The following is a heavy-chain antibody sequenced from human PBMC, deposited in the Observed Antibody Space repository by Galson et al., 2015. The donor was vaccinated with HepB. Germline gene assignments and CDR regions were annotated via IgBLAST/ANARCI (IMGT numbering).Heavy chain of an antibody. D-gene: IGHD6-13*01. V-gene: IGHV6-1*01. CDR1: GDSVSSNSAA. CDR3: ARSSRSASHSSSSTPIDY. J-gene: IGHJ4*02. CDR2: TYYRSKWYN. Sequence: CAISGDSVSSNSAAWNWIRQSPSRGLEWLGRTYYRSKWYNDYAVSVKSRITINPDTSKNQFSLQLNSVTPEDTAVYYCARSSRSASHSSSSTPIDYWGQGTLVTVSS.